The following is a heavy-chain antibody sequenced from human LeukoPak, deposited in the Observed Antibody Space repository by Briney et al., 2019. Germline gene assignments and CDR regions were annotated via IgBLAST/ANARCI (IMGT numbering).Heavy chain of an antibody. CDR2: IFHSGST. CDR3: ARQWSNFWSEY. J-gene: IGHJ4*02. V-gene: IGHV4-39*01. CDR1: GGSINSSAYY. Sequence: SGTLSLTCTVSGGSINSSAYYWGWIRQPPGKGLEWIASIFHSGSTNYNPSLKSRVTIAVDPSKDQFSLKLSSVTAADTAVYYCARQWSNFWSEYWGQGTLVTVSS. D-gene: IGHD3-3*01.